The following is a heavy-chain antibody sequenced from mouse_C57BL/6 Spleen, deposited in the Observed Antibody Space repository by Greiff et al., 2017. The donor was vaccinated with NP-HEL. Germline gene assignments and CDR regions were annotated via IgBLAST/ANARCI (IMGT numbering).Heavy chain of an antibody. CDR3: AIYYDYDDGYFDV. J-gene: IGHJ1*03. CDR1: GYSITSGYY. D-gene: IGHD2-4*01. CDR2: ISYDGSN. Sequence: DVQLQESGPGLVKPSQSLSLTCSVTGYSITSGYYWNWIRQFPGNKLEWMGYISYDGSNNYNPSLKNRISITRDTSKNQFFLKLNSVTTEDTATYYCAIYYDYDDGYFDVWGTGTTVTVSS. V-gene: IGHV3-6*01.